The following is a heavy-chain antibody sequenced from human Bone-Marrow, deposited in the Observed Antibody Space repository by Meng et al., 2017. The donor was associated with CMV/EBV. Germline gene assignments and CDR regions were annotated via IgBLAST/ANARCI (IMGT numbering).Heavy chain of an antibody. CDR3: AKGSAASRPYYCDD. D-gene: IGHD2-15*01. J-gene: IGHJ4*02. CDR2: ITDSGGDT. CDR1: GFTIRNYA. V-gene: IGHV3-23*01. Sequence: GGSLRLSCGGSGFTIRNYAMSWVRQAPGKGLEWVSAITDSGGDTYHADSVKGRFTISRDNSKNSLSLQMNSLRVEDTAVYYCAKGSAASRPYYCDDWGQGTRVTVSS.